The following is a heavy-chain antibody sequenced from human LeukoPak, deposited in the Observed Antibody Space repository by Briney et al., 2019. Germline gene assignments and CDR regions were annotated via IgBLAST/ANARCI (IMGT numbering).Heavy chain of an antibody. CDR2: IKQDGSEK. Sequence: PGGSLRLSCAASGFTFSSYWMSWVRQAPGKGLEWVANIKQDGSEKYYVDSVKGRFTISRDNAKNSLYLQMNSLRAEDTAVYYCARIRFGESYAPKSYYYYYMDVWGIGTTVTISS. D-gene: IGHD3-10*01. V-gene: IGHV3-7*01. J-gene: IGHJ6*03. CDR3: ARIRFGESYAPKSYYYYYMDV. CDR1: GFTFSSYW.